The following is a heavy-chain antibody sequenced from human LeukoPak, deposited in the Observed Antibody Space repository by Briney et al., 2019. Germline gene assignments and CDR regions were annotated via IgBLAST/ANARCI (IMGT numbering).Heavy chain of an antibody. D-gene: IGHD4-23*01. J-gene: IGHJ2*01. CDR3: ARVQEYYGRNSDWYFDL. CDR1: GYTFTSYG. Sequence: ASVKVSCKASGYTFTSYGISWVRQAPGQGLEWMGWISAYNGITNYAQKLQGRVTMTTDTSTSTAYMELRSLRSDDTAVYYCARVQEYYGRNSDWYFDLWGRGTLVTVSS. V-gene: IGHV1-18*01. CDR2: ISAYNGIT.